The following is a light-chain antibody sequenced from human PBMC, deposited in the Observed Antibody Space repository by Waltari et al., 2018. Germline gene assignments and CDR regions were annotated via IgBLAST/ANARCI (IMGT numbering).Light chain of an antibody. CDR1: QIVGSSS. CDR3: QQHGTLPAT. Sequence: EIVLTQSPGTASLSPGERVTLPCRASQIVGSSSLAWYQQKPGQAPRLVIYRASRRATGIPDRFSGSGSGTDFSLTISRLEPEDFAVYYCQQHGTLPATFGQGTKVEIK. V-gene: IGKV3-20*01. J-gene: IGKJ1*01. CDR2: RAS.